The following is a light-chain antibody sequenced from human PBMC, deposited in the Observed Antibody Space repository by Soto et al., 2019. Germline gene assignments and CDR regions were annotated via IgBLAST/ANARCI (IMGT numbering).Light chain of an antibody. CDR3: QQYNKCPLT. CDR2: GAS. CDR1: QSVSSN. V-gene: IGKV3-15*01. Sequence: EIVMTQSPVTLSVSPGERATLSCRASQSVSSNLAWYQQKPGQAPRLLIYGASTRATDIPARFSGSGSGTEFILTISSLLSEDFAVYYCQQYNKCPLTFGGGTKLEIK. J-gene: IGKJ4*01.